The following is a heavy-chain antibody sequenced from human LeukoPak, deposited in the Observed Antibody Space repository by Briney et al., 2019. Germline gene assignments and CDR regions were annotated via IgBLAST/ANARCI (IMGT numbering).Heavy chain of an antibody. J-gene: IGHJ4*02. Sequence: SVKVSCKASGDTFSTYSFGWVRQAPGQGLEFMGRIIPMLGITNYAQKFQARVTIIAEKSTNTAYMELSSLRSEDTAVYYCASPLEGSGSYYLRYWGQGTLLIVSS. CDR2: IIPMLGIT. CDR1: GDTFSTYS. D-gene: IGHD3-10*01. V-gene: IGHV1-69*02. CDR3: ASPLEGSGSYYLRY.